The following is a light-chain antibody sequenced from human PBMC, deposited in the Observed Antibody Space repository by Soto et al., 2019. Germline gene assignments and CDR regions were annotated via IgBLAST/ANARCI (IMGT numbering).Light chain of an antibody. J-gene: IGKJ4*01. CDR3: QQRANWPPVT. CDR1: QSVSSS. CDR2: DAS. Sequence: EIVLTQSPATLSLSPGERATLSCRASQSVSSSLAWYQQKPGQAPRLLIYDASNRATGIPARFSGSGSGTDFPLTISSLEPADFAVYYCQQRANWPPVTFGGGTKVDIK. V-gene: IGKV3-11*01.